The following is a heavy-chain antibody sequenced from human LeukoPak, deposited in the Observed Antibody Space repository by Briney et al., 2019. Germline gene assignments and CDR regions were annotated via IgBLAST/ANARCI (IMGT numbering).Heavy chain of an antibody. D-gene: IGHD1-26*01. V-gene: IGHV3-33*01. CDR1: GFTFSSYG. J-gene: IGHJ4*02. CDR2: IWYDGSNK. CDR3: ARDVVGATKGDYFDY. Sequence: PGRSLRLSCAASGFTFSSYGMHWVRQAPGKGLEWVAVIWYDGSNKYYADSVKGRFTISRDNSKNTLYLQMNSLRAEDTAVYYCARDVVGATKGDYFDYWGQGTLVTVSS.